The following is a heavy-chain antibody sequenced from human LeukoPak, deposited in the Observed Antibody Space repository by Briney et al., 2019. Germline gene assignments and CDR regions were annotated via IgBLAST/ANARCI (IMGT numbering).Heavy chain of an antibody. CDR2: IKQDGSEK. CDR1: GFTFSSYG. J-gene: IGHJ6*02. D-gene: IGHD6-19*01. Sequence: GGSLRLSCAASGFTFSSYGMHWVRQAPGKGLEWVANIKQDGSEKYYVDSVKGRFTISRDNAKNSLYLQMNSLRAEDTAVYYCAKVGAVAGYYYGMDVWGQGTTVTVSS. V-gene: IGHV3-7*01. CDR3: AKVGAVAGYYYGMDV.